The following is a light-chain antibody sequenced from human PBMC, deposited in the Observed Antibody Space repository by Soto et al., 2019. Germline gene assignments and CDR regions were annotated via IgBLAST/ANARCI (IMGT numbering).Light chain of an antibody. J-gene: IGKJ1*01. CDR1: QGIANY. V-gene: IGKV1-27*01. Sequence: DIQMTQSPSYLSASVGDRVTISCRACQGIANYLAWYQQKPGKVPELLIYAASTLHSAIPSRFSGSGSGTDFTITISSLQPEDVASYYCQKYSSAPWTFGQGTKVEIK. CDR3: QKYSSAPWT. CDR2: AAS.